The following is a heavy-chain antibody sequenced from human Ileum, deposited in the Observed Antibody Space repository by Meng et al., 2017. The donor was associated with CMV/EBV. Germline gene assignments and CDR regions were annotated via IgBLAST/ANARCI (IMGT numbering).Heavy chain of an antibody. V-gene: IGHV4-61*07. CDR2: LHHSGDT. D-gene: IGHD3-16*01. J-gene: IGHJ5*02. CDR1: GASVSSGPYY. Sequence: SGASVSSGPYYWPWIRQPPGKGLEWIGYLHHSGDTNYNPSLKSRVTMSRDRSKNQFSLRLRSVTAADTAVYFCARLLRGYDSVGWFDPWGQGTLVTVSS. CDR3: ARLLRGYDSVGWFDP.